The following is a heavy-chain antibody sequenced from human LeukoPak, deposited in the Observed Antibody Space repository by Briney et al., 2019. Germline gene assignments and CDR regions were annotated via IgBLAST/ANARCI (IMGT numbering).Heavy chain of an antibody. Sequence: GESLRLSCAGSGFTFSNAWMNWVRQAPGKGLEWVGRVLSRAGGGTIDYAAPVKGRFTISRDDSRNTLFLEMSSLKTEDTAVYHGFTGGVYNGLEDWGQGALVTVSS. V-gene: IGHV3-15*07. D-gene: IGHD2-8*01. J-gene: IGHJ4*02. CDR2: VLSRAGGGTI. CDR1: GFTFSNAW. CDR3: FTGGVYNGLED.